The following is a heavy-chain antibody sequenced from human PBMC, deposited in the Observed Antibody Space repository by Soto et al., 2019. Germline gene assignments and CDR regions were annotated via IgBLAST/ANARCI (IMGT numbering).Heavy chain of an antibody. D-gene: IGHD2-15*01. V-gene: IGHV4-4*02. CDR1: SGSISSSNW. J-gene: IGHJ5*02. CDR3: ARVGGYCSGGSCPYRWFGP. Sequence: QVQLQESGPGLVKPSGTLSLTCAVSSGSISSSNWWSLVRQPPGKGLEWTGEISHSGSTNYNPSLKSRVHISVGKSKTRFSLKVSSVTAADTAVYYCARVGGYCSGGSCPYRWFGPWGQGTLVTVSS. CDR2: ISHSGST.